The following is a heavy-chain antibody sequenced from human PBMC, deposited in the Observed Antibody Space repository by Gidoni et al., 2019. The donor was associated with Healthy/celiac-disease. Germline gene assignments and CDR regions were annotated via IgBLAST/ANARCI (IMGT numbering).Heavy chain of an antibody. CDR2: TYDRSKWYN. CDR3: ARDPGGAARRFFDY. CDR1: GDSVSRNSAA. Sequence: QVQLQQSAPGLVKPSHTLSLTSPISGDSVSRNSAAWNWLRQSPSGGLEWLGRTYDRSKWYNDYAVSVKSRITINPDTSKKQCSLQLNSVTPEDTAVYYCARDPGGAARRFFDYWGQGTLVTVSS. J-gene: IGHJ4*02. V-gene: IGHV6-1*01. D-gene: IGHD6-6*01.